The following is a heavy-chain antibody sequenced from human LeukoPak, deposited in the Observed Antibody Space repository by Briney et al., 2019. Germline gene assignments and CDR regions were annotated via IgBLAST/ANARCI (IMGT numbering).Heavy chain of an antibody. Sequence: GGSLRLSCAASGFKFSSFAMSWVRQAPGKGLEWVSSISGGGGSTYYADSVKGRFTISRDSSKSTLYLQMNSLRAEDTAIYYCARDRTTVTTPIAWGQGTLVTVSS. CDR1: GFKFSSFA. CDR2: ISGGGGST. CDR3: ARDRTTVTTPIA. V-gene: IGHV3-23*01. D-gene: IGHD4-17*01. J-gene: IGHJ5*02.